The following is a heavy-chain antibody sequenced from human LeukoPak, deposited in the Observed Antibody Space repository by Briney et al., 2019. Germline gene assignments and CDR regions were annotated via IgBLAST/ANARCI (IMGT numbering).Heavy chain of an antibody. CDR2: ISDDSSHI. CDR3: ARNNYYDSSGYDY. Sequence: GESLRLSCAVSGFTLSAYSMNWVRPAPGKGLEWISSISDDSSHIYYADSVKGRFAISRDNAKNSVYLQMNSLRAEDTAVYYCARNNYYDSSGYDYWGQGTLVTVSS. V-gene: IGHV3-21*01. D-gene: IGHD3-22*01. CDR1: GFTLSAYS. J-gene: IGHJ4*02.